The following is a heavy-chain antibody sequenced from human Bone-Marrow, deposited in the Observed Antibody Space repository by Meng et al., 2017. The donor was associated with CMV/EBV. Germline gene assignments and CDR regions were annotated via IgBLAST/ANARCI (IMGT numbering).Heavy chain of an antibody. CDR3: ARAEIRDTYYDFWSGYPPDY. CDR1: GFTFSSYA. D-gene: IGHD3-3*01. CDR2: ISGSGGST. V-gene: IGHV3-23*01. Sequence: GGSLRLSCAASGFTFSSYAMSWVRQAPGKGLEWVSAISGSGGSTYYADSVKGRFTISRDNSKNTLYLQMNSLRAEDTAVYYCARAEIRDTYYDFWSGYPPDYWGQGTRVTGSS. J-gene: IGHJ4*02.